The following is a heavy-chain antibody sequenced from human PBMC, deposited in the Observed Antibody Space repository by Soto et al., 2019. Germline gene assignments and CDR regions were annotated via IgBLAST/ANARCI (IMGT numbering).Heavy chain of an antibody. J-gene: IGHJ4*02. CDR3: ARVCDDCYPRSLDY. Sequence: ASVKVSCKASGYTSTSYDINWVRQATRQGLEWMGWMNPNSGNTGYAQKFQGRVTMTRDTSTSTVYMELSSLRSEDTAVYYCARVCDDCYPRSLDYWGQGTLVTGSS. D-gene: IGHD2-21*02. CDR1: GYTSTSYD. CDR2: MNPNSGNT. V-gene: IGHV1-8*01.